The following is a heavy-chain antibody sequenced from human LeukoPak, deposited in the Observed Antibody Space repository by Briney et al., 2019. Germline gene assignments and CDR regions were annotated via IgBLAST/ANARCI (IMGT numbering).Heavy chain of an antibody. D-gene: IGHD3-10*01. CDR3: ARAMVRGLSNPFDY. CDR2: INPNGGST. J-gene: IGHJ4*02. CDR1: GYTFTSYG. Sequence: ASVKVSCKASGYTFTSYGISWVRQAPGQGLEWMGIINPNGGSTSYAQKFQGRFTMTRDTSTSTVYMELRSLRSDDTAVYYCARAMVRGLSNPFDYWGQGTLVTVSS. V-gene: IGHV1-46*01.